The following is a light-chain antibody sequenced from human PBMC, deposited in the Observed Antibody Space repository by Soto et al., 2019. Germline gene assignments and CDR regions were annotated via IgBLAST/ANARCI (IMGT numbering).Light chain of an antibody. CDR2: GAS. Sequence: ELVIIRTTSPRSVSPGELVILSCRASQSVTSNLAWYQQKPGQAPILLIFGASTRATGLPARFSGSGSGTEFTLTITSLRSEEFAVYCCQQDNHWPPKFGEGAKVDI. CDR1: QSVTSN. V-gene: IGKV3-15*01. CDR3: QQDNHWPPK. J-gene: IGKJ1*01.